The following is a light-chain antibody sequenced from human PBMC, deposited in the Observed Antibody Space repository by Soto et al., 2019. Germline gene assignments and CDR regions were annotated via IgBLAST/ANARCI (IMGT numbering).Light chain of an antibody. V-gene: IGKV1-5*03. Sequence: DIQMTQSPSTLSASVGDRVTITCRASQTFGRWLAWFQQKPGKAPKLLIYEASNLESGVPSRFSGSGSGTEFTLTISSLQPDDFATYYCQQYNSYLWTFGQGTQVEIK. CDR2: EAS. J-gene: IGKJ1*01. CDR3: QQYNSYLWT. CDR1: QTFGRW.